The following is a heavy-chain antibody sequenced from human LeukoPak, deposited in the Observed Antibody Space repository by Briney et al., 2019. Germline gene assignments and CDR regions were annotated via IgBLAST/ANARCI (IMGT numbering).Heavy chain of an antibody. CDR2: INTDGSST. V-gene: IGHV3-74*01. CDR1: GFTFSSYW. Sequence: PGGSLRLSCAASGFTFSSYWMHWVRQAPGKGLVWVSRINTDGSSTSYADSVKGRFTISRDNAKNTLYLQMNSLRAEDTAVYYCAKDYLAIVVVPAASLVEPFWGQGTLVTVSS. D-gene: IGHD2-2*03. J-gene: IGHJ4*02. CDR3: AKDYLAIVVVPAASLVEPF.